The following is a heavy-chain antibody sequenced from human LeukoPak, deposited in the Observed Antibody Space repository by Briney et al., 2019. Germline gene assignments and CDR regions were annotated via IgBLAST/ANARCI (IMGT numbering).Heavy chain of an antibody. Sequence: PGRSLRLSCAASGFTFSSYGMHWVRQAPGKGLEWVAVISYDGSNKYYADSVKGRFTISRDNSKNTLYLQMNSLRAEDTAVYYCATPGYCSGGSCYSLYYYYYGMDVWGQGTTVTVSS. CDR1: GFTFSSYG. V-gene: IGHV3-30*03. D-gene: IGHD2-15*01. J-gene: IGHJ6*02. CDR3: ATPGYCSGGSCYSLYYYYYGMDV. CDR2: ISYDGSNK.